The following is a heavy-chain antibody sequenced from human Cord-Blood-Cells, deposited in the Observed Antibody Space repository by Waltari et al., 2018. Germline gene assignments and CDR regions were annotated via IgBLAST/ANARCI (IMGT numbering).Heavy chain of an antibody. V-gene: IGHV1-3*01. CDR1: GYTFTSYA. CDR2: INAGNGNT. CDR3: ARVGAARPDKLSAAFVI. Sequence: QVQLVQSGAEVKKPGASVKVSCKASGYTFTSYAMHWVRQAPGQRLEWMGWINAGNGNTKYSQKFQGRVTITRDTSASTAYMELSSLRSEYTAVYYCARVGAARPDKLSAAFVIWGQGTMVTVSS. J-gene: IGHJ3*02. D-gene: IGHD6-6*01.